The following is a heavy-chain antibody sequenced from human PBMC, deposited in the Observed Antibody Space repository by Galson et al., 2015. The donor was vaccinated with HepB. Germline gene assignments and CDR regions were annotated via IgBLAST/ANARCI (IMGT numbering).Heavy chain of an antibody. Sequence: SLRLSCAASGFTFSSYGLLWVRQAPGKGLEWVAVISYDGSNKYYADCVKGRFTISRDNSKNTLYLQMNSLRAEDTAVYYCARGLVTATPDYWGQGTLVTVSS. CDR1: GFTFSSYG. CDR3: ARGLVTATPDY. J-gene: IGHJ4*02. CDR2: ISYDGSNK. V-gene: IGHV3-30*04. D-gene: IGHD2-21*02.